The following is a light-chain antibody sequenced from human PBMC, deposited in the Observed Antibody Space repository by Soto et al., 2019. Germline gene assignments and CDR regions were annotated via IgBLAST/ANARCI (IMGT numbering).Light chain of an antibody. V-gene: IGLV1-51*01. Sequence: QSVLTQPPSVSGAPGQKVILSCSGRSSNIETNFVSWYQQLPGTATKLRIFDNNKRPTGIPDRFSGSKSGTSATLGITGLQTGDESDYYCVTGDTSLATTVLFGGGTKLTV. CDR1: SSNIETNF. CDR2: DNN. J-gene: IGLJ2*01. CDR3: VTGDTSLATTVL.